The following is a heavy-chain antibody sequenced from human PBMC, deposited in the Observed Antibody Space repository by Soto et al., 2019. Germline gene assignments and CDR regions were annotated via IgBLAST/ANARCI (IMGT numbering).Heavy chain of an antibody. CDR3: PKNALQGAVAGPNWFDP. CDR1: GFTFSNYA. Sequence: EVQLLESGGGLVEPGGSLRLSCAASGFTFSNYAINWVRQAPGKGLEWVSAISGSGGSTYYAYSVKGRFTISRDNSKNTLYVQMNRLRSADTAVYYCPKNALQGAVAGPNWFDPWGQGTLVTVSP. CDR2: ISGSGGST. D-gene: IGHD6-19*01. J-gene: IGHJ5*02. V-gene: IGHV3-23*01.